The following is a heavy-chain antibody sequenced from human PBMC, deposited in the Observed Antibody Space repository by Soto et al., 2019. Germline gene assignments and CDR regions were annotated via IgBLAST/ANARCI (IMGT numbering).Heavy chain of an antibody. V-gene: IGHV3-74*01. Sequence: GGSLRLSCAASGFTFTDYWTHWVRQAPGKGLVWVSRINSDGSRTSYADSVTGRFTISRDNAKNTLYLQMNSLRVEDTALYYCARETYRGFYFDYWGQGTLVTSPQ. CDR3: ARETYRGFYFDY. CDR2: INSDGSRT. J-gene: IGHJ4*02. D-gene: IGHD4-4*01. CDR1: GFTFTDYW.